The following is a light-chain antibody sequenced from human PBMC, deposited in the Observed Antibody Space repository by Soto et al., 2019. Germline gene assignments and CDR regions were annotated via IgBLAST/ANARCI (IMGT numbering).Light chain of an antibody. CDR1: LSDVGGYNY. V-gene: IGLV2-14*01. CDR3: SSYTSSSTYV. CDR2: EVS. J-gene: IGLJ1*01. Sequence: QPASVSGSPGQSITISCTGTLSDVGGYNYVSWYQQHPGKAPKLMIYEVSHRPSGVSNRFSGSKSGNTASLTISGLQAEDEADYYCSSYTSSSTYVFGTGTKLTVL.